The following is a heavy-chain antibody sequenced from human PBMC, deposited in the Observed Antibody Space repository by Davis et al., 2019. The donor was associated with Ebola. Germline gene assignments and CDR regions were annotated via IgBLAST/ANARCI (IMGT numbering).Heavy chain of an antibody. Sequence: GGSLRLSCKGSGYSFTSYWISWVRQMPGKGLEWMGRIDPSDSYTNYSPSFQGHVTISADKSISTAYLQWSSLKASDTAMYYCARHSTKYQLHNDYWGQGTLVTVSS. CDR3: ARHSTKYQLHNDY. D-gene: IGHD2-2*01. V-gene: IGHV5-10-1*01. J-gene: IGHJ4*02. CDR2: IDPSDSYT. CDR1: GYSFTSYW.